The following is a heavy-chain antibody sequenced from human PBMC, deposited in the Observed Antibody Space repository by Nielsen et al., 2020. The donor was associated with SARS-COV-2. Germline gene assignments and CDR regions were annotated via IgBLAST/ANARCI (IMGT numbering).Heavy chain of an antibody. V-gene: IGHV3-21*01. Sequence: GESLKISCAASGFTFSSYSMNWVRQDPGKGLEWVSSISSSSSYIYYADSVKGRFTISRDNAKHSLYLQMNSLRAEDTAVYYCARDGGSYSSSSHYYYYYMDVWGKGTTVTVSS. D-gene: IGHD6-6*01. CDR1: GFTFSSYS. CDR3: ARDGGSYSSSSHYYYYYMDV. J-gene: IGHJ6*03. CDR2: ISSSSSYI.